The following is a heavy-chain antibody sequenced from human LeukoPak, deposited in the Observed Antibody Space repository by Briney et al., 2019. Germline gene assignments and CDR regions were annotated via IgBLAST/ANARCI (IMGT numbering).Heavy chain of an antibody. V-gene: IGHV3-30*02. J-gene: IGHJ4*02. Sequence: GGSLRLSCAASGFTFSFNNYGMHWVRQAPGKGLEWVAFVRYDGTNNYYADSVNGRFTVSRDNSKNTVYLQMSSLRTEDTAVYYCANDYGYSYGYFDHWGQGTLVTVSS. D-gene: IGHD1-26*01. CDR1: GFTFSFNNYG. CDR3: ANDYGYSYGYFDH. CDR2: VRYDGTNN.